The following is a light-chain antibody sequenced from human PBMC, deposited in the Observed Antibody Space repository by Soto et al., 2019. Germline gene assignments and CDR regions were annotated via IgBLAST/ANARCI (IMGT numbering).Light chain of an antibody. J-gene: IGKJ1*01. CDR1: QSILYSSNNKNY. CDR2: WAS. Sequence: DIVMTQSPDSLAVSLGERATINCKSSQSILYSSNNKNYLAWYQQKPGQPPKLLIYWASTRESWVPDRFSGSGSGTDFTLTVSSLQAGDVAVYYCQQYYDAPQTFGQGTKVEIK. CDR3: QQYYDAPQT. V-gene: IGKV4-1*01.